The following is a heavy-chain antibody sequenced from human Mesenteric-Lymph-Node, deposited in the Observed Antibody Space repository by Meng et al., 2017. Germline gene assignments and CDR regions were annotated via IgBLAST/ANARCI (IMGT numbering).Heavy chain of an antibody. CDR1: GFTFSSYA. Sequence: GESLKISCAASGFTFSSYAMSWVRQAPGKGLEWVSGISGSGDSTYYADSVKGRFTISRDNSKNTLYLQMNSLRAEDTAVYYCAKDRERILWFGESGFDYWGQGTLVTVSS. CDR3: AKDRERILWFGESGFDY. D-gene: IGHD3-10*01. CDR2: ISGSGDST. J-gene: IGHJ4*02. V-gene: IGHV3-23*01.